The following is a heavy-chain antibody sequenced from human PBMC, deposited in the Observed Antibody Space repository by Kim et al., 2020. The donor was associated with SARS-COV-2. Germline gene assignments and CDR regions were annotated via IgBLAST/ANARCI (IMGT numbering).Heavy chain of an antibody. D-gene: IGHD6-13*01. CDR2: INAGNGNT. Sequence: ASVKVSCKASGYTFTSYAMHWVRQAPGQRLEWMGWINAGNGNTKYSQKFQGRVTITRDTSASTAYMELSSLRSEDTAVYYCARESKDSSSWPDAFDIWGQGTMVTVSS. V-gene: IGHV1-3*01. CDR3: ARESKDSSSWPDAFDI. J-gene: IGHJ3*02. CDR1: GYTFTSYA.